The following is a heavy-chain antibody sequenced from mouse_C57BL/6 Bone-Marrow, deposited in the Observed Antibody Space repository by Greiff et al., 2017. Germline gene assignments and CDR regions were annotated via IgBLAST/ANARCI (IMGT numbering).Heavy chain of an antibody. CDR2: IHPNSGST. CDR1: GYTFTSYW. V-gene: IGHV1-64*01. J-gene: IGHJ1*03. Sequence: VQLQQPGAELVKPGASVKLSCKASGYTFTSYWMHWVKQRPGQGLEWIGMIHPNSGSTNYNEKFKRKATLTVDKSSSTAYMQLSSLTSEDSAVYYCARSDYGSSFRYWYFDVWGTGTTVTVSS. D-gene: IGHD1-1*01. CDR3: ARSDYGSSFRYWYFDV.